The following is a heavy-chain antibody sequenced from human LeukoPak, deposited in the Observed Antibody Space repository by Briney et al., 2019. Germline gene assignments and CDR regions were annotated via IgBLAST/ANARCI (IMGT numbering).Heavy chain of an antibody. D-gene: IGHD6-19*01. CDR1: GFSFSGYE. V-gene: IGHV3-48*03. J-gene: IGHJ3*02. Sequence: GGSLRLSCAASGFSFSGYEMNWVRQAPGKGLEWVSYISSDAGTIYYADSVKGRFTISRDNAKNSLYLQMNSLRAEDTAVYYCAGEAGGWYLDAFDIWGQGTMVTVSS. CDR2: ISSDAGTI. CDR3: AGEAGGWYLDAFDI.